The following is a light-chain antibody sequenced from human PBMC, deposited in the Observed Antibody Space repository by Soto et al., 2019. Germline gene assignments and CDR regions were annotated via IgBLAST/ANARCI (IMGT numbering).Light chain of an antibody. J-gene: IGLJ1*01. Sequence: QSVLTQPASVSGSPGQSITISCTGTSSDVGGYNYVSWYQQHPGKAPKLMIYEVSNRPSGVSNRFSGSKSGNTASLTISGLQAEDEADYYCSSYKSSNSGVFGTGTQLTVL. V-gene: IGLV2-14*01. CDR2: EVS. CDR1: SSDVGGYNY. CDR3: SSYKSSNSGV.